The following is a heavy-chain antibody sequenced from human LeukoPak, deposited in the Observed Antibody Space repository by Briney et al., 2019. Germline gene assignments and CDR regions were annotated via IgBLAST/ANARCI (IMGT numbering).Heavy chain of an antibody. CDR2: IYYNGAT. V-gene: IGHV4-59*01. CDR3: ARYANSPRYFDV. Sequence: SETLSLTCTVSGGSISSYYWSWIRQPPGKGLEWIAHIYYNGATKYNPSLQSRVTMSVDTSKNQLSLSLTSVTAADTAVYFCARYANSPRYFDVWGRGTLVTVSS. CDR1: GGSISSYY. D-gene: IGHD1-7*01. J-gene: IGHJ2*01.